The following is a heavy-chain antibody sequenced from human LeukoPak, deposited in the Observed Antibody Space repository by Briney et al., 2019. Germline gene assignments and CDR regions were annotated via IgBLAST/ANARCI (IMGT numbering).Heavy chain of an antibody. CDR1: GFTFSSYA. CDR3: AKGCASSGYYPVDY. D-gene: IGHD3-22*01. V-gene: IGHV3-23*01. J-gene: IGHJ4*02. CDR2: ISGSGGST. Sequence: QPGGSLRLSCAASGFTFSSYAMSWVRQAPGKGLEWVSAISGSGGSTYYADSVKGRFTISRDNSKNTPYLQMNSLRAEDTAVYYCAKGCASSGYYPVDYWGQGTLVTVSS.